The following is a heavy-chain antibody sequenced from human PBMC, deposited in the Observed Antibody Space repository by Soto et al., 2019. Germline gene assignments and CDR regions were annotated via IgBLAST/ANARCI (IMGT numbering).Heavy chain of an antibody. D-gene: IGHD1-1*01. Sequence: KTSETLSLTCAVSGYSISSRFYWGWIRQPPGKGLEWIGSVSHIGSTYYNASLKSRVTISLDTSRNQFSLKLNSVTAADTAAYYCAGDNNNWSCFYCWGQGTLVTVSS. CDR1: GYSISSRFY. J-gene: IGHJ4*02. CDR2: VSHIGST. CDR3: AGDNNNWSCFYC. V-gene: IGHV4-38-2*01.